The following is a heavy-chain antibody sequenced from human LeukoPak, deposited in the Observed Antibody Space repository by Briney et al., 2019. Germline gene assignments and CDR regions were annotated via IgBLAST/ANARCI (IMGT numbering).Heavy chain of an antibody. J-gene: IGHJ5*01. D-gene: IGHD3-10*01. CDR3: AKDAVRGSRRINWFDS. Sequence: GGSLRLSCAASGFTFSDYYMSWIRQAPGKGLEWVSYISSSGSTIYYADSVKGRFTISRDNAKNSPYLQMNSLRGEDTATYYCAKDAVRGSRRINWFDSWGQGTLVTVSS. V-gene: IGHV3-11*01. CDR1: GFTFSDYY. CDR2: ISSSGSTI.